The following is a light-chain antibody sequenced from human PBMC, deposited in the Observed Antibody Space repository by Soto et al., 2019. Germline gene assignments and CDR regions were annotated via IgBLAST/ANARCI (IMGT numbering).Light chain of an antibody. CDR2: GAS. J-gene: IGKJ4*01. CDR1: QSVSSN. Sequence: VVMTQSPGTLSVSPGESATLSCRASQSVSSNLAWYQQKPGQAPRLLIYGASTRATAVPARFSGSGSGTEFTLTISSLQSEDFAVYYCQQYNNWPLTFGGGNKVELK. CDR3: QQYNNWPLT. V-gene: IGKV3-15*01.